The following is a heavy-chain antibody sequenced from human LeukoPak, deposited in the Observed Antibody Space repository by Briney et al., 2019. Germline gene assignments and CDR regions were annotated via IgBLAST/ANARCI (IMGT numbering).Heavy chain of an antibody. J-gene: IGHJ4*02. Sequence: GGSLRLSCAGSGFIFNNYAMHWVRQPPGKGLEWVSGISWNSGSIDYADSVKGRFTISRDNAKNSLYLQMNSLRAEDTAVYYCARSHSSGWYYFDYWGQGTLVTVSS. CDR3: ARSHSSGWYYFDY. CDR2: ISWNSGSI. V-gene: IGHV3-9*01. D-gene: IGHD6-19*01. CDR1: GFIFNNYA.